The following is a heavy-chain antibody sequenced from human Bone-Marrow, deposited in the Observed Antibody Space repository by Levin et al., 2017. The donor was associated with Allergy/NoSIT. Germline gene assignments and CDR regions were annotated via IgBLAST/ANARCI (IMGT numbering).Heavy chain of an antibody. V-gene: IGHV2-70*04. D-gene: IGHD5-24*01. CDR3: VLQQVLRAVDT. CDR2: IDWDDDK. J-gene: IGHJ3*02. Sequence: SGPTLVKPTQTLTLTCTFSGFSLSTSAMRVSWIRQPPGKALEWLARIDWDDDKFYSTSLKTRLTISKDTSKNQVVLTMTNMDPVDSATYYCVLQQVLRAVDTWGQGTLVTVSS. CDR1: GFSLSTSAMR.